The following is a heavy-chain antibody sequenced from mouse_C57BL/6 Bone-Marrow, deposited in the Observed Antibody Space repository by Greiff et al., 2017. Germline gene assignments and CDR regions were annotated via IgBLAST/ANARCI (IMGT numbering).Heavy chain of an antibody. J-gene: IGHJ1*03. CDR1: GYTFTSYW. CDR2: IDPSDSYT. V-gene: IGHV1-69*01. CDR3: ARGDRYFDV. Sequence: QVQLQQPGAELVMPWASVKLSCKASGYTFTSYWMHWVKQRPGQGLEWIGEIDPSDSYTNYNQKFKGKSTLTVDKSSSTAYMQLSSLTSEDSAVYYCARGDRYFDVWGTGTTVTVSS.